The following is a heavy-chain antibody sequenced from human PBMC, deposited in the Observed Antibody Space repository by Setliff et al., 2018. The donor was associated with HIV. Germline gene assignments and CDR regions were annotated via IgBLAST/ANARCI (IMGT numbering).Heavy chain of an antibody. V-gene: IGHV1-8*01. CDR2: LNPNSHNT. Sequence: ASVKVSCKPSEYSFTSYDINWVRQATGQGLEWMGWLNPNSHNTGYAQKFQGRVAMTWDTSISTAHMELSSLRSDDTAVYYCARGAWYSSGWYSSRYMDVWGKGTTVTVSS. CDR1: EYSFTSYD. D-gene: IGHD6-19*01. J-gene: IGHJ6*03. CDR3: ARGAWYSSGWYSSRYMDV.